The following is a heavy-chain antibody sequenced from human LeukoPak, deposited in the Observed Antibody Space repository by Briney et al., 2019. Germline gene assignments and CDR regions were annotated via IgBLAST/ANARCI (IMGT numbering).Heavy chain of an antibody. D-gene: IGHD3-22*01. J-gene: IGHJ5*02. CDR3: ARSHYYDSSGSHNNWFDP. V-gene: IGHV4-59*12. CDR1: GGSISSYY. CDR2: IYYSGST. Sequence: PSETLSLTCTVSGGSISSYYWSWIRQPPGKGLEWIGYIYYSGSTNYNPSLKGRVTISVDTSKNQFSLKLSSVTAADTAVYYCARSHYYDSSGSHNNWFDPWGQGTLVTVSS.